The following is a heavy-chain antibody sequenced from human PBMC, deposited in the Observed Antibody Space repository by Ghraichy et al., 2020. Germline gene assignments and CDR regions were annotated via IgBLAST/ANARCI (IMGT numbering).Heavy chain of an antibody. J-gene: IGHJ3*02. CDR1: GGTFSSYA. CDR2: IIPIFGTA. Sequence: SVKVSCKASGGTFSSYAISWVRQAPGQGLEWMGGIIPIFGTANYAQKFQGRVTITADESTSTAYMELSSLRSEDTAVYYCARVDYYDSSGYYGFGAFDIWGQGTMVTVPS. D-gene: IGHD3-22*01. V-gene: IGHV1-69*13. CDR3: ARVDYYDSSGYYGFGAFDI.